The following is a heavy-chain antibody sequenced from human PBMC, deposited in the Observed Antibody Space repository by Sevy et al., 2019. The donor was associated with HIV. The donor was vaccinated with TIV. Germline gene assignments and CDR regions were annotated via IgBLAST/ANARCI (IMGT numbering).Heavy chain of an antibody. D-gene: IGHD3-16*02. CDR1: GFPFGSYE. V-gene: IGHV3-48*03. J-gene: IGHJ4*02. Sequence: GGSLRLSCTASGFPFGSYEMNWVRQAPGKGLEWVSYISNSGSAKYYSDSVRGRFTISRDNAKNSLYLQMNSLRAEDTAVYYCAKDQGDYIWGTYRHWGQGTLVTVSS. CDR2: ISNSGSAK. CDR3: AKDQGDYIWGTYRH.